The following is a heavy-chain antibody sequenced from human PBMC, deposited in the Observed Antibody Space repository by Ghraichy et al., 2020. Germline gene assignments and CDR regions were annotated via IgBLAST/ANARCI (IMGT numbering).Heavy chain of an antibody. V-gene: IGHV6-1*01. J-gene: IGHJ5*02. CDR1: GDSISSNAAA. CDR3: ARGLGATPVTTQWFDP. Sequence: SQTLSLTCAISGDSISSNAAAWIWIRQSPSRGLEWLGRTYYTSKWYSDYAASVRSRITINPDTSKNQFSLQLDSVHPEDTAVYYCARGLGATPVTTQWFDPWGQGTLVTVSS. CDR2: TYYTSKWYS. D-gene: IGHD4-17*01.